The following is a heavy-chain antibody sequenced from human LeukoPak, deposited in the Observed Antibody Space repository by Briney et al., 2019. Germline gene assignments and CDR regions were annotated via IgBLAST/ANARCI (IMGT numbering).Heavy chain of an antibody. D-gene: IGHD3-3*01. Sequence: ASVRVSCKVSGYSVTELSMQWVRQAPGKGLECLGGIDPEEAKMVYAQKFQGRVTMTEDTSTDTAYMELRGLTSEDTAVYYCATRSGDFWSGYVDWGQGTLVAVSS. V-gene: IGHV1-24*01. CDR2: IDPEEAKM. CDR3: ATRSGDFWSGYVD. CDR1: GYSVTELS. J-gene: IGHJ4*02.